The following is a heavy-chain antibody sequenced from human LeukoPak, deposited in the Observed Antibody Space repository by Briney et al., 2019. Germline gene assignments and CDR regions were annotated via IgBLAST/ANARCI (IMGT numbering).Heavy chain of an antibody. Sequence: GGSLRLSCAASGFTFSSYGMHWVRQAPGKGLEWVAVISYDGSNKYYADSVKGRFTISRDNSKNTLYLQMNSLRGEDTAVYYCAREGPMGAFDIWGQGTMVTVSS. CDR1: GFTFSSYG. CDR3: AREGPMGAFDI. V-gene: IGHV3-30*03. CDR2: ISYDGSNK. J-gene: IGHJ3*02.